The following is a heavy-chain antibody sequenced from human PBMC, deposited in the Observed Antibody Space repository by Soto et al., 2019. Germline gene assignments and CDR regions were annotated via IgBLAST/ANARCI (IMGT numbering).Heavy chain of an antibody. V-gene: IGHV3-53*02. CDR3: ARESAGYGGGYYYYYGMDV. CDR2: IYSGGST. CDR1: GFTVSSNY. Sequence: EVQLVETGGGLIQPGGSLRLSCAASGFTVSSNYMSWVRQAPGKGLEWVSVIYSGGSTYYADSVKGRFTISRDNSKNTLYPQMNRLRAEDTAVYYCARESAGYGGGYYYYYGMDVWGQGTTVTVSS. D-gene: IGHD5-12*01. J-gene: IGHJ6*02.